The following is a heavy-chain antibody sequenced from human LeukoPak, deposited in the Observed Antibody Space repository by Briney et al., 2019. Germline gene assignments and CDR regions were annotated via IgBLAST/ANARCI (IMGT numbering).Heavy chain of an antibody. Sequence: GGSLRLSCAASGFTFSSYWMSWVRQAPGKGLEWVANIKQDGSEKYYVDSVKGRFTVSRDNAKNSMYLQMNSLTAEDMAIYYCLQYDSGSTWGQGTLVTVSS. CDR2: IKQDGSEK. V-gene: IGHV3-7*01. CDR3: LQYDSGST. D-gene: IGHD3-10*01. J-gene: IGHJ5*02. CDR1: GFTFSSYW.